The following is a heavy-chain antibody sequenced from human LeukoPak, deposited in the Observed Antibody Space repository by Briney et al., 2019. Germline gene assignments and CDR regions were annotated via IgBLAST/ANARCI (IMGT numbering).Heavy chain of an antibody. CDR3: ARDRRGSYYFFN. J-gene: IGHJ4*02. V-gene: IGHV1-2*02. CDR2: INPNSGDT. CDR1: GYTFTDYY. Sequence: ASVKVSCKASGYTFTDYYIHWVRQAPGQGLEWMGWINPNSGDTKYAQKFQGRVTMTRDTSISTAYMELSRLRSDDTAVYYCARDRRGSYYFFNWGQGTLVTVSS. D-gene: IGHD1-26*01.